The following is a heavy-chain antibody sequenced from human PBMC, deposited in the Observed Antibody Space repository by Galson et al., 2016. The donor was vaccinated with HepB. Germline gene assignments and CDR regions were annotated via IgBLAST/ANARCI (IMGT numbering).Heavy chain of an antibody. CDR3: AGSRRAGGGGDFWSSYFLPWAFDI. D-gene: IGHD3-3*01. CDR1: GFSFSGSA. J-gene: IGHJ3*02. CDR2: IRSKRNSYAT. V-gene: IGHV3-73*01. Sequence: SLRLSCAASGFSFSGSAVHWVRQAPGKGLEWIGRIRSKRNSYATAYGASGKGRFTISRDVSKDTAYLQMNSLKIDDTAVYFCAGSRRAGGGGDFWSSYFLPWAFDIWGQGTMVTVSS.